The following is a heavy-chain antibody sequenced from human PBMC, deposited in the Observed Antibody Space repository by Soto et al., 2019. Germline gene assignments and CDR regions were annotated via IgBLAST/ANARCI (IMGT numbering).Heavy chain of an antibody. D-gene: IGHD2-15*01. CDR1: GFTFSSYW. J-gene: IGHJ4*02. Sequence: GGSLRLSCAASGFTFSSYWVSWVRQAPGKGLEWVANIKQDGSEKYYVDTVKGRFTISRDNAKNSLYLQMNSLRAEDTAVYYCARDGGYYWGQGTLVTVSS. CDR3: ARDGGYY. CDR2: IKQDGSEK. V-gene: IGHV3-7*01.